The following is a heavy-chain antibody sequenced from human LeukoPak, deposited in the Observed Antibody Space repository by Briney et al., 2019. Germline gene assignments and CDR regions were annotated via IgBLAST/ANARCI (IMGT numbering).Heavy chain of an antibody. CDR2: IYYSGST. J-gene: IGHJ3*02. CDR3: AREEWGSSGAFDT. D-gene: IGHD2-15*01. Sequence: PSETLSFTCTVSGGSISSYYWIWIRQPPGKGLEWIGYIYYSGSTNYNPSLKSRVTISVDTSKNQFSLKLGSVTAADTAVYYCAREEWGSSGAFDTWGQGTMVTVSS. V-gene: IGHV4-59*01. CDR1: GGSISSYY.